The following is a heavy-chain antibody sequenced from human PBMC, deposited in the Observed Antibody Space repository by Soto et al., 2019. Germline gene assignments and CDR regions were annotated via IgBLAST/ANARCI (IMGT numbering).Heavy chain of an antibody. V-gene: IGHV1-3*01. CDR2: INGGNGNT. D-gene: IGHD2-21*02. Sequence: ASVKVSCKASGNTVPNYAIHWVHQAPGQRLEWMGWINGGNGNTYYSEHFQGRVTITRDTSASTAYMELSSLRSEDTAVYYCARSIVVVTALDYWGQGTLVTVSS. CDR3: ARSIVVVTALDY. CDR1: GNTVPNYA. J-gene: IGHJ4*02.